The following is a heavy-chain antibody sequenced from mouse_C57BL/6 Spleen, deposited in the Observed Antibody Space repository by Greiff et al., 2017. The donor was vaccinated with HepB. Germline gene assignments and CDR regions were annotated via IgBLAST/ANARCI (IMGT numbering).Heavy chain of an antibody. Sequence: EVKVEESGGGLVQPGGSLSLSCAASGFTFTDYYMSWVRQPPGKALEWLGFIRNKANGYTTEYSASVKGRFTISRDNSQSILYLQMNALRAEDSATYYCARYDGTWFAYGGQGTLVTVSA. J-gene: IGHJ3*01. CDR3: ARYDGTWFAY. V-gene: IGHV7-3*01. CDR1: GFTFTDYY. CDR2: IRNKANGYTT. D-gene: IGHD2-1*01.